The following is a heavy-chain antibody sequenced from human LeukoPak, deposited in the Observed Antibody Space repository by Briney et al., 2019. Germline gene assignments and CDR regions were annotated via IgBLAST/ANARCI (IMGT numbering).Heavy chain of an antibody. CDR3: ARERGRFNYDILFV. CDR1: GGSFSGYY. J-gene: IGHJ6*04. V-gene: IGHV4-34*01. CDR2: INHSGST. Sequence: SETLSLTCAVYGGSFSGYYWSWIRQPPGKGLEWIGEINHSGSTNYNPSLKSRVTISVDTSKNQFSLKLSSVTAADTAVYYCARERGRFNYDILFVWGKGTTVTVSS. D-gene: IGHD3-9*01.